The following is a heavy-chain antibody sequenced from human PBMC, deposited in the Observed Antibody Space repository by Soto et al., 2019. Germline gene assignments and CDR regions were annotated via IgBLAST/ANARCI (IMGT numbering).Heavy chain of an antibody. CDR1: GGSISSYY. CDR2: IYYSGST. Sequence: SETLSLTCTVSGGSISSYYWSWIRQPPGKGLEWIGYIYYSGSTNYNPSLKSRVTISVDTSKNQFSLKLSSVTAADTAVYYCATVTMVRGVILNYFDYWGQGTLVTVSS. D-gene: IGHD3-10*01. J-gene: IGHJ4*02. CDR3: ATVTMVRGVILNYFDY. V-gene: IGHV4-59*01.